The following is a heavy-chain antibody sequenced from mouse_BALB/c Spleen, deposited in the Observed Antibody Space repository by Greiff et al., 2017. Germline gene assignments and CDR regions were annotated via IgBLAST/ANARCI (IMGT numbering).Heavy chain of an antibody. CDR1: GFTFSSYT. Sequence: EVKVVESGGGLVQPGGSLKLSCAASGFTFSSYTMSWVRQTPEKRLEWVAYISNGGGSTYYPDTVKGRFTISRDNAKNTLYLQMSSLKSEYTAVYYCARHVYYEGAMDYWGQGTSVTVSS. CDR3: ARHVYYEGAMDY. J-gene: IGHJ4*01. CDR2: ISNGGGST. V-gene: IGHV5-12-2*01. D-gene: IGHD2-4*01.